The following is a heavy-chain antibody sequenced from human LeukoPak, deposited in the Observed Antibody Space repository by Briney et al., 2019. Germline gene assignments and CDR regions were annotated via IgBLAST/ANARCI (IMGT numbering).Heavy chain of an antibody. D-gene: IGHD1-26*01. CDR2: ISAYNGNT. CDR3: ARDISKASGSYPDFDY. J-gene: IGHJ4*02. V-gene: IGHV1-18*01. Sequence: ASVKVSCKASGYTFTSYGISWVRQAPGQGLEWMGWISAYNGNTNYAQKLQGRVTMTTDTSTSTAHMELRSLRSDDTAVYYCARDISKASGSYPDFDYWGQGTLVTVSS. CDR1: GYTFTSYG.